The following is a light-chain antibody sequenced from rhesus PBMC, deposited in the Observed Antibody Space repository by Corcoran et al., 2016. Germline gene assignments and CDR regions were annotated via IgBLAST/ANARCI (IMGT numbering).Light chain of an antibody. CDR2: AAS. Sequence: DIQMTQSPSSLSASVGDRVTITCRASQTISSYLAWYQQKPGKVPKLLIYAASSLESGVPSRFSGIGSGTEFTLNISRLQPEDFATYYCQQHNSHPWTFGQGTKVEIK. J-gene: IGKJ1*01. CDR3: QQHNSHPWT. CDR1: QTISSY. V-gene: IGKV1-44*02.